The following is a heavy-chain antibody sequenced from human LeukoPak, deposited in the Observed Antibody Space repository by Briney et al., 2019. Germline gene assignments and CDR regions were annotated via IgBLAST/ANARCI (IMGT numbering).Heavy chain of an antibody. CDR2: IWYDGDNI. J-gene: IGHJ5*02. V-gene: IGHV3-30*02. CDR3: TKGDDYGATTRLPKFNWFDP. Sequence: PGGTLRLSCAPSGFYFSSSAMHWGRPAPCKGPEWVAYIWYDGDNIRYAVTVKGRFTVARDNSKATVNLQMNSLRPEDTAMYYCTKGDDYGATTRLPKFNWFDPWGQGTLVLVSS. D-gene: IGHD4/OR15-4a*01. CDR1: GFYFSSSA.